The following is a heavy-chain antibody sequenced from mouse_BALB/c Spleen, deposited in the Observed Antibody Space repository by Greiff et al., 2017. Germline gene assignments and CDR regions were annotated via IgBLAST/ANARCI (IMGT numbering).Heavy chain of an antibody. Sequence: EVKVVESGGGLVQPGGSRKLSCAASGFTFSSFGMHWVRQAPEKGLEWVAYISSGSSTIYYADTVKGRFTISRDNPKNTLFLQMTSLRSEDTAMYYCARSPYDYFDYWGQGTTLTVSS. V-gene: IGHV5-17*02. CDR1: GFTFSSFG. CDR2: ISSGSSTI. J-gene: IGHJ2*01. D-gene: IGHD1-1*01. CDR3: ARSPYDYFDY.